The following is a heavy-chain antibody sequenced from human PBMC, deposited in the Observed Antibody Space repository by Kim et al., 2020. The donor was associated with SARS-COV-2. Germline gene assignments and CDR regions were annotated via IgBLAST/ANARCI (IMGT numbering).Heavy chain of an antibody. J-gene: IGHJ4*02. CDR3: AKDMRIQLWFGFDF. D-gene: IGHD5-18*01. Sequence: AASVQVRFTISRDNSKNTLYLQMNSLRAEDTAVYYCAKDMRIQLWFGFDFWGQGTLVTVSS. V-gene: IGHV3-30*02.